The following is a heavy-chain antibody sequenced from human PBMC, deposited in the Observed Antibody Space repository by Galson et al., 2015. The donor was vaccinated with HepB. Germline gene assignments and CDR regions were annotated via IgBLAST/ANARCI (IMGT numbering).Heavy chain of an antibody. CDR1: GFTFSSYA. V-gene: IGHV3-23*01. CDR3: AKVRQFQFLENGMDV. Sequence: SLRLSCAASGFTFSSYALSWVRQAPGKGLEWVSTISGSGAGTFYADSVKGRFTISRDNPKNTLFAQINSLRVEDTAVYYCAKVRQFQFLENGMDVWGQGTTVTVSS. J-gene: IGHJ6*02. D-gene: IGHD5-24*01. CDR2: ISGSGAGT.